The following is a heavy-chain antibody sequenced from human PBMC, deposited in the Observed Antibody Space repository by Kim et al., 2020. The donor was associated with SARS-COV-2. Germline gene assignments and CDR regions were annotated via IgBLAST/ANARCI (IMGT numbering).Heavy chain of an antibody. J-gene: IGHJ5*02. D-gene: IGHD6-6*01. V-gene: IGHV4-59*09. CDR3: ARGGSSSSAGA. Sequence: NYNPSLKSRVTISVAPSKNPFSLTLSSVTAADTAVYYCARGGSSSSAGAWGQGTLVTVSS.